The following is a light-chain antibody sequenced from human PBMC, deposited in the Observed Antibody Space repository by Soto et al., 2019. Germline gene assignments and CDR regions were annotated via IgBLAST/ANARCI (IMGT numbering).Light chain of an antibody. CDR1: QSVSSN. J-gene: IGKJ4*01. V-gene: IGKV3-15*01. CDR2: DAS. CDR3: QQYNKWPLT. Sequence: EIVMTQSPATLSVSPGERATLSCRASQSVSSNLAWYQQKPGQAPRLLIYDASTRAADVPARFSGNGSGTDFTLTISSLQSEDFAFYYCQQYNKWPLTFGGGTKVEIK.